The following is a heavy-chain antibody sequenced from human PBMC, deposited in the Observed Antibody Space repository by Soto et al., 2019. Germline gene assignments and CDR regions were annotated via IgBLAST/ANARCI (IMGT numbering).Heavy chain of an antibody. D-gene: IGHD3-10*01. CDR3: ARDKITDLFDY. CDR1: GGSFSGYY. J-gene: IGHJ4*02. V-gene: IGHV4-34*01. CDR2: INHSGST. Sequence: PSENLSLTCAVYGGSFSGYYWTWIRQPPGTGLEWIGEINHSGSTNYNPSLKSRVTISVDTSKNQFSLKLTSVTAADTAVYYCARDKITDLFDYWGQGPLVTVS.